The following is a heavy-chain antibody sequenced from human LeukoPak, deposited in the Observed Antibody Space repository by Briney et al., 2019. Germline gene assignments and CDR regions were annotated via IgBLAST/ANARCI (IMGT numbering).Heavy chain of an antibody. CDR3: AKDLPRYYDFWSGYYREMEGTQTSGFDY. D-gene: IGHD3-3*01. J-gene: IGHJ4*02. Sequence: GGSLSLSCAASGFTFSSYAMSWVRQAPGKGLEWVSAISGSGGSTYYADSVKGRFTISRDNSKNTLYLQMNSLRAEDTAVYYCAKDLPRYYDFWSGYYREMEGTQTSGFDYWSQGTLVTVSS. V-gene: IGHV3-23*01. CDR2: ISGSGGST. CDR1: GFTFSSYA.